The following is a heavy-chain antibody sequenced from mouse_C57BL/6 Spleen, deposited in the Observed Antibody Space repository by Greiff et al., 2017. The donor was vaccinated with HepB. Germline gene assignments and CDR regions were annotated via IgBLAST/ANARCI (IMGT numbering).Heavy chain of an antibody. CDR3: TRGRNYAMYY. J-gene: IGHJ4*01. CDR1: GYTFSSYA. CDR2: ISSGGDNI. Sequence: DVKLVESGEGLVKPGGSLKLSCAASGYTFSSYAMTWVRQTPEKRLEWVAYISSGGDNIYYEDNVKGRVTITRDNASSTVYLQMSSLKSEDTAVYYCTRGRNYAMYYWGQGTSVTVSS. V-gene: IGHV5-9-1*02.